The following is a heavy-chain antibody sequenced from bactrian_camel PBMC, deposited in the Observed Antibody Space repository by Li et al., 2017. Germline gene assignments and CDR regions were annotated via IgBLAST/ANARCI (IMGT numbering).Heavy chain of an antibody. Sequence: HVQLVESGGGLVQPGGSLRLSCAASGFTFSGSDMKWLRQAPGKGLEWVSVITASGRSTDYAESVKGRFTISRDNAKSTQYLQLNNLTTEDTAIYYCAKDEGWTLDYAETQGTQVTVS. CDR2: ITASGRST. CDR1: GFTFSGSD. D-gene: IGHD4*01. J-gene: IGHJ4*01. V-gene: IGHV3S1*01.